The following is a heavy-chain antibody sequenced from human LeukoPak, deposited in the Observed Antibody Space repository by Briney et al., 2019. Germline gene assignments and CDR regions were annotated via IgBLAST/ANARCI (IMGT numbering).Heavy chain of an antibody. V-gene: IGHV3-30*02. CDR1: GFTFSSYG. Sequence: GGSLRLSCAASGFTFSSYGMHWVRQAPGKGLEWVAFIRYDGSNKYYADSVKGRFTISRDNSKNTLYLQMNSLRAEDTAVYYCAKKGDYYGSGSPLGAFDIWGQGTMVTVSS. D-gene: IGHD3-10*01. CDR2: IRYDGSNK. CDR3: AKKGDYYGSGSPLGAFDI. J-gene: IGHJ3*02.